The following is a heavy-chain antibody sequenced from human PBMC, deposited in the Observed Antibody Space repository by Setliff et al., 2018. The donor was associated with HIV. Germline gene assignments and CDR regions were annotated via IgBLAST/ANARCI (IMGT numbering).Heavy chain of an antibody. CDR2: IYGAASST. CDR1: GGSFSGYN. J-gene: IGHJ4*02. CDR3: VKGLGTFDS. V-gene: IGHV3-23*03. Sequence: ETLSLTCAVYGGSFSGYNWSWVRQAPGKGLECVSVIYGAASSTYYVDSVRGRFTISRDNSKNTLYLQMNSLRAEDTAVYYCVKGLGTFDSWGQGTLVTVSS.